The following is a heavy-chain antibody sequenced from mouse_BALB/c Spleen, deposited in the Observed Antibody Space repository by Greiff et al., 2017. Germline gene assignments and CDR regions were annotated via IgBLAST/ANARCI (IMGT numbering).Heavy chain of an antibody. V-gene: IGHV1S132*01. Sequence: VQLQQSGAELVKPGASVKLSCKTSGYTFTSYWIQWVKQRPGQGLGWIGEIFTGTGTTYYNEKFKGKATLTIDTSSSTAYMQRSSLTSEDSAVYFCARRGTTVSYYFDYWGQGTTLTVSS. CDR3: ARRGTTVSYYFDY. D-gene: IGHD1-1*01. CDR2: IFTGTGTT. CDR1: GYTFTSYW. J-gene: IGHJ2*01.